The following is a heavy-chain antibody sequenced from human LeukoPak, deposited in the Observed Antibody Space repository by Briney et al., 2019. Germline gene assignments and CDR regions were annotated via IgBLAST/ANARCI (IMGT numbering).Heavy chain of an antibody. V-gene: IGHV4-39*07. CDR3: ARDTPRYSSSSADY. J-gene: IGHJ4*02. Sequence: TSETLSLTCTVSGGSISSSSYYWGWIRQPPGKGLEWIGSIYYSGSTYYNPSLKSRVTISVDTSKNQFSLKLSSVTAADTAAYYCARDTPRYSSSSADYWGQGTLVTVSS. CDR2: IYYSGST. D-gene: IGHD6-6*01. CDR1: GGSISSSSYY.